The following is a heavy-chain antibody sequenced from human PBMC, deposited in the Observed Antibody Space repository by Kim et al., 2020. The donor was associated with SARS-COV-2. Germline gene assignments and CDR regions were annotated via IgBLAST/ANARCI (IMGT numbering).Heavy chain of an antibody. CDR3: AKEKDPSEYYYYGMDV. CDR2: IWYDGSNK. J-gene: IGHJ6*02. Sequence: GGSLRLSCAASGFTFSSYGMHWVRQAPGKGLEWVAVIWYDGSNKYYADSVKGRFTISRDNSKNTLYLQMNSLRAEDTAVYYCAKEKDPSEYYYYGMDVWGQGTTVTVSS. V-gene: IGHV3-33*06. CDR1: GFTFSSYG.